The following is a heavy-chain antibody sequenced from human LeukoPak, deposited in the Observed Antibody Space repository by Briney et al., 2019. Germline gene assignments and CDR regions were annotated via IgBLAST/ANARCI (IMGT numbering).Heavy chain of an antibody. D-gene: IGHD6-19*01. Sequence: SETLSLTCTVSSGSISGYYWSWIRQPPGKGLEWIGYIYYSGSTNYNPSLKSRVTISVVPSKNQFSLKLTSVTAADTAVYYCARDSSGWSLDPWGQGTLVTVSS. J-gene: IGHJ5*02. CDR1: SGSISGYY. V-gene: IGHV4-59*01. CDR3: ARDSSGWSLDP. CDR2: IYYSGST.